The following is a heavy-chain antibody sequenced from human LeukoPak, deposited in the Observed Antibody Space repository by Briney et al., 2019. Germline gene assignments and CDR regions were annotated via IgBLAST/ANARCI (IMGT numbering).Heavy chain of an antibody. CDR2: ISGSGGST. D-gene: IGHD6-13*01. CDR1: GFTFSSYA. CDR3: AKDREQQLARDAFDI. Sequence: GGSLRLSCAASGFTFSSYAMSWVRQAPGKGLEWVSAISGSGGSTYYADSVKGRFTISRDNSKNTLYLQMNSLRAEDAAVYYCAKDREQQLARDAFDIWGQGTMVTVSS. V-gene: IGHV3-23*01. J-gene: IGHJ3*02.